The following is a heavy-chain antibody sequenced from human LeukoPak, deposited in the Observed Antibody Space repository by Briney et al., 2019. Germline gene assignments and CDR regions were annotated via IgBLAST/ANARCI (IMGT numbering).Heavy chain of an antibody. CDR2: ITSSSSYI. V-gene: IGHV3-21*04. Sequence: GGSLRLSCAASGFTFSSYSMNWVRQAPGKGLEWVSSITSSSSYIYYADSVKGRFTISRDNAKNSLYLQMNSLRAEDTAVYYCAIPPHTSITMIVVVPFQHWGQGTLVTVSS. J-gene: IGHJ1*01. CDR3: AIPPHTSITMIVVVPFQH. D-gene: IGHD3-22*01. CDR1: GFTFSSYS.